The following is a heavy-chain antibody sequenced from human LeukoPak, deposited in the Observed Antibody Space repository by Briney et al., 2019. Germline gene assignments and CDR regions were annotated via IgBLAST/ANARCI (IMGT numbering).Heavy chain of an antibody. CDR3: ARDSPSRGSYYYYYYMDV. J-gene: IGHJ6*03. D-gene: IGHD3-10*01. CDR1: GGTFSSYA. V-gene: IGHV1-69*13. CDR2: IIPIFGTA. Sequence: ASVKVSCKASGGTFSSYAISWVRQAPGQGLEWMGGIIPIFGTANYAQKFQGRVTITADESTSTAYMELSSLRSEDTAVYYCARDSPSRGSYYYYYYMDVWGKGTTVTVSS.